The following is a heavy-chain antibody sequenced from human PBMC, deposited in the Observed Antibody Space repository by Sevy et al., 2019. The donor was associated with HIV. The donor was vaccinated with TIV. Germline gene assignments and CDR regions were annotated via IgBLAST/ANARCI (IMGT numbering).Heavy chain of an antibody. V-gene: IGHV3-64*01. CDR2: ISSNGGST. J-gene: IGHJ3*02. D-gene: IGHD1-26*01. CDR1: GFTFSSYA. CDR3: ARDPFSGSYGAFDI. Sequence: GGSLRLSCAASGFTFSSYAMHWVRQAPGKGLEYVSAISSNGGSTYYANSVKGRFTISRDNSKNTLYLQMGGLRAEDMAVYYCARDPFSGSYGAFDIWGQGTMVTVSS.